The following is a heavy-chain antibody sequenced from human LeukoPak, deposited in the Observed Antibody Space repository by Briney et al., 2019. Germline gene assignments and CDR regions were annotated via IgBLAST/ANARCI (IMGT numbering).Heavy chain of an antibody. CDR3: ARDPTTVVTLPYYFDF. V-gene: IGHV4-34*01. CDR1: GGSFGGYH. CDR2: INHRGST. D-gene: IGHD4-23*01. J-gene: IGHJ4*02. Sequence: SETLSLTCAVYGGSFGGYHWNWIRQTPGRGLEWIGEINHRGSTHYNPSLESRVTISVDTSKNQFSLKLSSVTAADTGVYYCARDPTTVVTLPYYFDFWGQGTQVTVSS.